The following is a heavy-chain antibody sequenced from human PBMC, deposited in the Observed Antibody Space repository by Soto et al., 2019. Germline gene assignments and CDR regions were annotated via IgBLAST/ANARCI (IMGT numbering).Heavy chain of an antibody. J-gene: IGHJ4*02. Sequence: EVQLLESGGGLVQPGGSLRLSCAASGFTFSSYAMSWVRQAPGKGLEWVSAISGSGGSTYYADSVKGRFTISRDNFKNTLYLQMNSLRAEDTAVYYCAKYSHYDFWSAINTYYFDYWGQGTLVTVSS. V-gene: IGHV3-23*01. CDR3: AKYSHYDFWSAINTYYFDY. CDR1: GFTFSSYA. D-gene: IGHD3-3*01. CDR2: ISGSGGST.